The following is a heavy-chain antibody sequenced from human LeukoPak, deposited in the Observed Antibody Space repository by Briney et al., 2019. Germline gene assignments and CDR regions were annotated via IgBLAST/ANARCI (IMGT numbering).Heavy chain of an antibody. Sequence: SETLSLTCTVSGGSSSSSSYYCGWIRQPPGKGLQWIGRIYYSGSASYNPSLKSRVTISVDTSKNQFSLKLSSVTAADTAVYYCARGGYSYGSQPDNFDYWGQGTLVTVSS. D-gene: IGHD5-18*01. CDR3: ARGGYSYGSQPDNFDY. V-gene: IGHV4-39*07. CDR2: IYYSGSA. CDR1: GGSSSSSSYY. J-gene: IGHJ4*02.